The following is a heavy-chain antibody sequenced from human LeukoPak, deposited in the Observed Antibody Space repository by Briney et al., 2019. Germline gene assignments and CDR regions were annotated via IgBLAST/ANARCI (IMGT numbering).Heavy chain of an antibody. D-gene: IGHD3-22*01. CDR1: GFTFSSYW. CDR2: IKQDGSEK. CDR3: GRGGGGHYYDSSGYYYFGYFQH. Sequence: QPGGSLRLSCAASGFTFSSYWMSWVRQAPGKGLEGVANIKQDGSEKYNVHSVKDRSTHSRGHANNSPYMQTNRPPPEDTAVYYCGRGGGGHYYDSSGYYYFGYFQHWGQGTLVTVSS. V-gene: IGHV3-7*01. J-gene: IGHJ1*01.